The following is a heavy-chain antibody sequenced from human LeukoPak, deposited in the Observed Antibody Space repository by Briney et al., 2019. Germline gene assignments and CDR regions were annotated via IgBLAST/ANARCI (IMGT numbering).Heavy chain of an antibody. V-gene: IGHV3-23*01. CDR3: AKDPLAGVSSAPRIRPFDY. Sequence: PGRSLRLSCAASGFTFSSYAMSWVRQAPGKGLEWVSAISGSGGSTYYADSVKGRFTISRDNSKNTLYLQMNSLRAEDTAVYYCAKDPLAGVSSAPRIRPFDYWGQGTLVTVSS. J-gene: IGHJ4*02. CDR1: GFTFSSYA. CDR2: ISGSGGST. D-gene: IGHD7-27*01.